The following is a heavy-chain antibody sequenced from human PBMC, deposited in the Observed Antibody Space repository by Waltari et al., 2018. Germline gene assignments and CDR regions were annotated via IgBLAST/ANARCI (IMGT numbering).Heavy chain of an antibody. CDR3: VRDLRAQYSYDLPDY. V-gene: IGHV3-7*01. J-gene: IGHJ4*02. Sequence: EVQLVESGGGLVQPGGSLRLSCAASGFTFSSYWMSWVRQAPGKGLEWVANIKQDGSEKYYVDSVKGRFTISRDNAKNSLYLQMNSLRAEDTAVYYCVRDLRAQYSYDLPDYWGQGTLVTVSS. CDR1: GFTFSSYW. CDR2: IKQDGSEK. D-gene: IGHD5-18*01.